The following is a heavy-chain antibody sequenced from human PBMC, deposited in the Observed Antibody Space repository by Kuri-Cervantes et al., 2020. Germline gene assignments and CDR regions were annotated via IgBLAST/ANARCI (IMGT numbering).Heavy chain of an antibody. D-gene: IGHD3-10*01. CDR3: ARGRGYYGSGTMLQN. CDR1: GYSISSGYY. CDR2: INHSGST. Sequence: SETLSLTCAVSGYSISSGYYWGWIRQPPGKGLEWIGEINHSGSTNYNPSLKSRVTISVDTSKNQFSPKLSSVTAADTAAYYCARGRGYYGSGTMLQNWGQGTLVTVSS. J-gene: IGHJ4*02. V-gene: IGHV4-38-2*01.